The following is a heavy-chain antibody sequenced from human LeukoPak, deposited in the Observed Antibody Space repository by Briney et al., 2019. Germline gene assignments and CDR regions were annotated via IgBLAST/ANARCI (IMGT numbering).Heavy chain of an antibody. CDR2: ISWNSGSI. J-gene: IGHJ4*02. V-gene: IGHV3-9*01. CDR3: AKDGDSSGYSDGFDY. D-gene: IGHD3-22*01. Sequence: PGGSLRLSCAASGFTFSSYAMSWVRQAPGKGLEWVSGISWNSGSIGYADSVKGRFTISRDNAKNSLYLQMNSLRAEDTALYYCAKDGDSSGYSDGFDYWGREPWSPSPQ. CDR1: GFTFSSYA.